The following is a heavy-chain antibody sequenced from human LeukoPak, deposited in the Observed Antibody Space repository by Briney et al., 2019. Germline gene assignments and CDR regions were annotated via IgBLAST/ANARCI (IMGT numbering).Heavy chain of an antibody. V-gene: IGHV3-74*01. D-gene: IGHD1-26*01. CDR1: GFTLSTYW. J-gene: IGHJ4*02. Sequence: PGASLRLSCAASGFTLSTYWMHWVRQTPGKGLVWVSRIYSNATATKYADSATGRFTISRDKAKNTLYLEMNRLRAGDTAVYFCARDGVGVSHSYWGQGALVTVS. CDR3: ARDGVGVSHSY. CDR2: IYSNATAT.